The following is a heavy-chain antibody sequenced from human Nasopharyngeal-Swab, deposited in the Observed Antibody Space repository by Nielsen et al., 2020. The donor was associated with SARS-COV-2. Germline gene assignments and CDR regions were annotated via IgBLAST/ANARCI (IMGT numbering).Heavy chain of an antibody. Sequence: GESLKISCTTSGFTFNTYSMNWVRQAPGKGPEWLSDISSSSGTIYYADSVKGRFTISRDNAKNSLYQQMNSLRDDDTAVYYCARDPNGSYYFRSDDFDIWGQGIMVIVSS. CDR3: ARDPNGSYYFRSDDFDI. V-gene: IGHV3-48*02. CDR2: ISSSSGTI. CDR1: GFTFNTYS. D-gene: IGHD1-26*01. J-gene: IGHJ3*02.